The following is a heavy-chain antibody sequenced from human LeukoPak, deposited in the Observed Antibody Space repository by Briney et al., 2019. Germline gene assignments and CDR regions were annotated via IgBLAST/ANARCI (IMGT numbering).Heavy chain of an antibody. J-gene: IGHJ5*02. V-gene: IGHV4-30-2*01. CDR3: ARGGAGPTTNWFDP. Sequence: SETLSLTCTVSGGSISGSGYYWSWIRQPPGKGLEWIGYIYHTGSTYYNPSLASRVTVSVDRSKNQFSLRLTSVTAADTAVFYCARGGAGPTTNWFDPWGQGTLVTVSS. CDR2: IYHTGST. D-gene: IGHD1-26*01. CDR1: GGSISGSGYY.